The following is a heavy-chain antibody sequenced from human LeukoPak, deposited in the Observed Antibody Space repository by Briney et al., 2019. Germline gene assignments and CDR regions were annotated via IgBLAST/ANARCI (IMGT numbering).Heavy chain of an antibody. Sequence: ASVKVSCKASGGTFSSYAISWVRQATGQGLEWMGWMNPNSGNTGCAQKFQGRVTMTRNTSISTAYMELSSLRSEDTAVYYCARASSSWYVYWGQGTLVTVSS. D-gene: IGHD6-13*01. J-gene: IGHJ4*02. V-gene: IGHV1-8*02. CDR2: MNPNSGNT. CDR1: GGTFSSYA. CDR3: ARASSSWYVY.